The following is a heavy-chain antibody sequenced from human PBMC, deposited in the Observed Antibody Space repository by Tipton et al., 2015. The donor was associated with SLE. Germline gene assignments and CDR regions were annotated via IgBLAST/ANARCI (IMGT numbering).Heavy chain of an antibody. CDR1: GGSFSGYY. V-gene: IGHV4-34*01. Sequence: TLSLTCAVYGGSFSGYYWSWIRQPPGKGLEWIGEINHSGSTNYNPSLKSRVTISVDTSKNQFSLKLSSVTAADTAVYYRARGLGSRGDYWGQGTLVTVSS. CDR2: INHSGST. CDR3: ARGLGSRGDY. J-gene: IGHJ4*02. D-gene: IGHD6-13*01.